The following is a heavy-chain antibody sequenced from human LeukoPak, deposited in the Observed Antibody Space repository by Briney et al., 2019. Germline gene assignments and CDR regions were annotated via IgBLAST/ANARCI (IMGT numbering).Heavy chain of an antibody. J-gene: IGHJ3*02. CDR3: AREGVYSSGWYGEDFDI. V-gene: IGHV4-30-4*08. Sequence: SQTLSLTCTVSGGSISSGDYYWSWILQPPGKGLEWIGYIYYSGSTYYNPSLKSRVTISVDTSKNQFSLKLSSVTAADTAVYYCAREGVYSSGWYGEDFDIWGQGTMVTVSS. D-gene: IGHD6-19*01. CDR1: GGSISSGDYY. CDR2: IYYSGST.